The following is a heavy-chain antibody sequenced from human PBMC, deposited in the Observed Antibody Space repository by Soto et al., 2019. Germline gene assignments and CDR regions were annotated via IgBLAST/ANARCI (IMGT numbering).Heavy chain of an antibody. J-gene: IGHJ4*02. CDR1: GFKISSSS. Sequence: GGSLRLSCAAFGFKISSSSMNWVRQAPGRGLEWVAYISDSGSNTLYADSVKGRFTVSRDTAKNSLYLQMSGLRDEDRAVYYCARGASPYSGSSEGYFDYWGQGILVTVSS. CDR3: ARGASPYSGSSEGYFDY. V-gene: IGHV3-48*02. D-gene: IGHD1-26*01. CDR2: ISDSGSNT.